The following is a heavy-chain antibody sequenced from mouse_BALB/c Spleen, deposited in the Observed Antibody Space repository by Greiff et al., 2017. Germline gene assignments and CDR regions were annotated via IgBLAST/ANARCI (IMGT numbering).Heavy chain of an antibody. J-gene: IGHJ4*01. Sequence: VQRVESGAELVRPGSSVKISCKASGYAFSSYWMNWVKQRPGQGLEWIGQIYPGDGDTNYNGKFKGKATLTADKSSSTAYMQLSSLTSEDSAVYFCARWDGYYGMDYWGQGTSVTVSS. D-gene: IGHD2-3*01. CDR3: ARWDGYYGMDY. V-gene: IGHV1-80*01. CDR1: GYAFSSYW. CDR2: IYPGDGDT.